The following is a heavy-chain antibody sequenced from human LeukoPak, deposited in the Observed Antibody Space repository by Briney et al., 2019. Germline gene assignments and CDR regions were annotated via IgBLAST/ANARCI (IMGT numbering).Heavy chain of an antibody. CDR3: ARDRVVGAITQELGDY. V-gene: IGHV1-18*01. CDR2: ISAYNGNT. J-gene: IGHJ4*02. CDR1: GYTSPSYG. Sequence: GASVKASCKASGYTSPSYGISWVRQAPGQGLEWMGWISAYNGNTNYAQKLQGRVTMTTDTSTSTAYMELRSLRSDDTAVYYCARDRVVGAITQELGDYWGQGTLVTVSS. D-gene: IGHD1-26*01.